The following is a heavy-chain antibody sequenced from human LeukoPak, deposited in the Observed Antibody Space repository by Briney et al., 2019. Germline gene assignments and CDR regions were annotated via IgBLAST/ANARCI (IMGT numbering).Heavy chain of an antibody. Sequence: PGGSLRLSCSASGFTFSSYAMHWVRQAPGKGLEYVSAISSNGGSAYYADSVKGRFTISRDNSKNTLYLQMSSLSAEDTAVYYCVKGYGARPKYYFDYWGQGTLVTVSS. D-gene: IGHD1-1*01. CDR2: ISSNGGSA. J-gene: IGHJ4*02. CDR3: VKGYGARPKYYFDY. V-gene: IGHV3-64D*06. CDR1: GFTFSSYA.